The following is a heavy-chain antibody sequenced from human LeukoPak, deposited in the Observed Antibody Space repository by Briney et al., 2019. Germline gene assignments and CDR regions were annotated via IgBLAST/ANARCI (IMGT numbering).Heavy chain of an antibody. Sequence: PGRSLRLSCAASGFTFKNYGMHWARQAPGKGLEWVTVISYDGSNKYYADSVKGRFTISRDNAKNSLYLQMNSLRAEDTAVYYCARDYHSRAVVTAIKYAFDIWGQGTMVTVSS. V-gene: IGHV3-30*03. J-gene: IGHJ3*02. D-gene: IGHD2-21*02. CDR1: GFTFKNYG. CDR3: ARDYHSRAVVTAIKYAFDI. CDR2: ISYDGSNK.